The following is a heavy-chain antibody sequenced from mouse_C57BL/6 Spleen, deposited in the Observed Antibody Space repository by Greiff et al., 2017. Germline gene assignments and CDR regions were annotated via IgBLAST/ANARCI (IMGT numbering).Heavy chain of an antibody. CDR1: GFTFSSYG. V-gene: IGHV5-6*01. CDR2: ISSGGSYT. Sequence: EVQVVESGGDLVKPGGSLKLSCAASGFTFSSYGMSWVRQTPDKRLEWVATISSGGSYTYYPDSVKGRFTISRDNAKNTLYLQMSSLKSEDTAMYYCARQRDYYGSSLYYFDYWGQGTTLTVSS. J-gene: IGHJ2*01. D-gene: IGHD1-1*01. CDR3: ARQRDYYGSSLYYFDY.